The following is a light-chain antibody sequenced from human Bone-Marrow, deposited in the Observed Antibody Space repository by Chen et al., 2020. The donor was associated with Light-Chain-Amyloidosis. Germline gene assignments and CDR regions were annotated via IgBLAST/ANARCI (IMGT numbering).Light chain of an antibody. CDR2: ADS. V-gene: IGLV3-21*02. CDR3: QVWGRGSDRPV. Sequence: SYVLTQPSSVSVAPGQTATIACGGNNIGSTSVHWYQQTPGQAPLLVVYADSDRPSGIPERLSGSNSGNTATLTISRVEAGDEADYYCQVWGRGSDRPVFGGGTKLTVV. CDR1: NIGSTS. J-gene: IGLJ3*02.